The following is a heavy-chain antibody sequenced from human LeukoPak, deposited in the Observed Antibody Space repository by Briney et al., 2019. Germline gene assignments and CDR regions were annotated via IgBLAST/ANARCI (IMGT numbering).Heavy chain of an antibody. D-gene: IGHD1-26*01. V-gene: IGHV3-23*01. Sequence: HPGGSLRLSCAASGFTFSSYAMSWVRQAPGKGLEWVSAISGSGGSTYYADSVKGRFTISRDNSKNTLYLQMNSLRAEDTAVYYCAITPRGYSGSYFNTFDYWGQGTLVTVSS. CDR1: GFTFSSYA. CDR2: ISGSGGST. J-gene: IGHJ4*02. CDR3: AITPRGYSGSYFNTFDY.